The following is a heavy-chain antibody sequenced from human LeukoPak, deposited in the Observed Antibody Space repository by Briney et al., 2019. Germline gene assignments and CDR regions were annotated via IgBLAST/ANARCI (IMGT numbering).Heavy chain of an antibody. J-gene: IGHJ4*02. CDR2: ISGGGGST. CDR1: GFTFSSYA. V-gene: IGHV3-23*01. Sequence: GGSLRLSCAASGFTFSSYAMSWVRQAPGKGLEWVSAISGGGGSTYYADSVKGRFTISRDNSKNTLYLQMNSLRAEDTAVYYCAKVAGYSSSWYHFDYWGQGTLVTVSS. CDR3: AKVAGYSSSWYHFDY. D-gene: IGHD6-13*01.